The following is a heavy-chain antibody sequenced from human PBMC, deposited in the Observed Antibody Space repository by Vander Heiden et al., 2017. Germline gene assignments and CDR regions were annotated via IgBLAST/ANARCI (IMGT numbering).Heavy chain of an antibody. J-gene: IGHJ5*02. CDR1: GYSFGSYW. CDR3: ARQEIQLSFTMGRGGWFDP. D-gene: IGHD3-10*01. V-gene: IGHV5-51*01. CDR2: IYPGDSDV. Sequence: VQLVQSGAEVKKPGESLQISCKGSGYSFGSYWIGWVRQMPGKGLEWMGVIYPGDSDVRYSPSFEGQVTISADKSINTAYLQWNSLKASDTAIYYCARQEIQLSFTMGRGGWFDPWGQGTLVTVSS.